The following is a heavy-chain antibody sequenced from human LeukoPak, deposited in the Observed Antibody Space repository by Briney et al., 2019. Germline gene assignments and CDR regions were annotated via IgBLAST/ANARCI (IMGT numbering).Heavy chain of an antibody. Sequence: GGSLRLSCAASGFTVSSNYMSWVRQAPGKGLEWVSVIYSGGSTYYSDSVKGRFTISRDNSKNTLYLQMNSLRAEDTAVYYCARAGIVGIPRVYYYGMDVWGQGTTVTVSS. CDR3: ARAGIVGIPRVYYYGMDV. CDR1: GFTVSSNY. J-gene: IGHJ6*02. D-gene: IGHD1-26*01. V-gene: IGHV3-53*01. CDR2: IYSGGST.